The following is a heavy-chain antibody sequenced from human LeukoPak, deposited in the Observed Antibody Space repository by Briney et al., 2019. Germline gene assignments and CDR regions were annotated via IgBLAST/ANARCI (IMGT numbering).Heavy chain of an antibody. CDR3: ARAKQWLVYYFDY. J-gene: IGHJ4*02. CDR2: ISGSGGST. CDR1: GFTFSSYA. Sequence: GGSLRLSCAASGFTFSSYAMSWVRQAPGKGLEWVSAISGSGGSTYYADSVKGRFTISRDNSKNTLYLQMNSLRAEDTAVYYCARAKQWLVYYFDYWGQGTLVTVSS. V-gene: IGHV3-23*01. D-gene: IGHD6-19*01.